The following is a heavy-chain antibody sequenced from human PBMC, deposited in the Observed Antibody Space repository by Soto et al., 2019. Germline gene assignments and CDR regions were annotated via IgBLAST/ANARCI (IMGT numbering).Heavy chain of an antibody. CDR2: LGTAGDT. V-gene: IGHV3-13*01. J-gene: IGHJ6*02. CDR3: ARDRIAARPQEPQLGHYSYGMDV. Sequence: EVQLVESGGGLVQPGGSLRLSCAASGFTFSSYDMHWVRQATGKGLEWVSALGTAGDTYYPGSMKGRFTNSRENAKNSLYLQMNSLRAEDTAVYYCARDRIAARPQEPQLGHYSYGMDVWGQGTTVTVSS. CDR1: GFTFSSYD. D-gene: IGHD6-6*01.